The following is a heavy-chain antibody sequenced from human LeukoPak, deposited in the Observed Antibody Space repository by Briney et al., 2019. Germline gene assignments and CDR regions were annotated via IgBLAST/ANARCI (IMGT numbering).Heavy chain of an antibody. CDR3: ARDQKYYGGNVGFDY. CDR1: GGTFSSYA. Sequence: SVKVSCKASGGTFSSYAISWVRQAPGQGLEWMGGIIPIFGTANYAQKFQGRVTITADKSTSTAYMELSSLRSEDTAVYYCARDQKYYGGNVGFDYWGQGTLVTVSS. J-gene: IGHJ4*02. CDR2: IIPIFGTA. V-gene: IGHV1-69*06. D-gene: IGHD4-23*01.